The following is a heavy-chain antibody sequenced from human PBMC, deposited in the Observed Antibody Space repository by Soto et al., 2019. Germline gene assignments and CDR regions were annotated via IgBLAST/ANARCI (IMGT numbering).Heavy chain of an antibody. CDR3: ARHRLSSNWMYFAY. J-gene: IGHJ4*02. CDR2: IYYSGST. CDR1: GGSISSYY. D-gene: IGHD6-13*01. V-gene: IGHV4-59*08. Sequence: PSETLSLTCTVPGGSISSYYWSWIRQPPGKGLEWIGYIYYSGSTNYNPSLKSRVTISVDTSKNQFSLKLSSVTAADTAVYYCARHRLSSNWMYFAYWGQGTLVTI.